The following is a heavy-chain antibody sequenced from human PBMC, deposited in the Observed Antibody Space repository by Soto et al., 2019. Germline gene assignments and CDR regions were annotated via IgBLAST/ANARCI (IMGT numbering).Heavy chain of an antibody. D-gene: IGHD4-17*01. V-gene: IGHV3-21*01. CDR3: AREGFGDYLYAFDI. CDR2: ISSSSSYI. J-gene: IGHJ3*02. CDR1: GFTFSSYS. Sequence: GGSLRLSCAASGFTFSSYSMNWVRQAPGKGLEWVSSISSSSSYIYYADSVKGRFTISRDNAKNSLYLQMNSLRAEDTAVYYCAREGFGDYLYAFDIWGQGTMVTVSS.